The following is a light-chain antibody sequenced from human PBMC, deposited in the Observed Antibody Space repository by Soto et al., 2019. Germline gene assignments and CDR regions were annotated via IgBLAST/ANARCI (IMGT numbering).Light chain of an antibody. CDR2: AAS. V-gene: IGKV3-11*01. Sequence: ETVLTQSPAILSLSPGERATLSCRASQSVSTYLACYQQKPGQAPRLLIYAASNRATGIPARFIGSGSGTDFTLTIGGLEPEDSAVYYCQQRINWPLTFGGGTKVDIK. CDR3: QQRINWPLT. CDR1: QSVSTY. J-gene: IGKJ4*01.